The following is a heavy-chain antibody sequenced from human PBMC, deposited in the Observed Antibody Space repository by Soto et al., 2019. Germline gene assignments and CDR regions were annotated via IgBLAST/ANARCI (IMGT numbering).Heavy chain of an antibody. J-gene: IGHJ6*02. CDR2: IYYSGST. Sequence: SETLSLTCTVSGGSISSHYWSWIRQPPGKGLEWIGYIYYSGSTNYNPSLKSRVTISVDTSKNQFSLKLSSVTAADTAVYYCARVGYCTGGSCYSDYYYGMDVWGQGTTVTVSS. CDR3: ARVGYCTGGSCYSDYYYGMDV. CDR1: GGSISSHY. D-gene: IGHD2-15*01. V-gene: IGHV4-59*11.